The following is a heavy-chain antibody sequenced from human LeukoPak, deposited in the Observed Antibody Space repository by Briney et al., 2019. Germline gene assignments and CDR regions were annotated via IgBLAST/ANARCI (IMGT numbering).Heavy chain of an antibody. CDR3: AKDMSYYDSSGYYGRPFDY. CDR1: GFTFSTYW. J-gene: IGHJ4*02. D-gene: IGHD3-22*01. V-gene: IGHV3-74*01. Sequence: GGSLRLSCAASGFTFSTYWMHWVRQAPGKGLVWVSRINSDGTNTNYADSVKGRFTISRDNAKNSLYLQMNSLRAEDTALYYCAKDMSYYDSSGYYGRPFDYWGQGTLVTVSS. CDR2: INSDGTNT.